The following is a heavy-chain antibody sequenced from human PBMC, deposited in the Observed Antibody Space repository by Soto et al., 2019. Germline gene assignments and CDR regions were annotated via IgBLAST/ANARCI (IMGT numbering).Heavy chain of an antibody. D-gene: IGHD2-15*01. Sequence: PGESLKISCKGSGYSFTSYWIGWVRQMPGKGLEWMGIIYPGDSDTRYSPSFQGQVTISADKSISTAYLQLNSLKASDTAIFYCARLGGDCVRHACYQVDYWGQGTLVTISS. J-gene: IGHJ4*02. CDR2: IYPGDSDT. V-gene: IGHV5-51*01. CDR1: GYSFTSYW. CDR3: ARLGGDCVRHACYQVDY.